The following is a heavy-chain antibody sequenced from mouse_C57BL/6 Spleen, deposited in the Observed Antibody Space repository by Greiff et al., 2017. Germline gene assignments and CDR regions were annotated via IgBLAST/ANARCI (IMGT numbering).Heavy chain of an antibody. Sequence: VQLQQSGPELVKPGASVKISCKASGYAFSSSWMNWVKQRPGKGLEWIGRIYPGDGDTNYNGKFKGKATLTADKSSSTAYMQLSSLTSEDSAVYFCARWDGYYGYWGQGTTLTVSS. D-gene: IGHD2-3*01. CDR2: IYPGDGDT. J-gene: IGHJ2*01. V-gene: IGHV1-82*01. CDR3: ARWDGYYGY. CDR1: GYAFSSSW.